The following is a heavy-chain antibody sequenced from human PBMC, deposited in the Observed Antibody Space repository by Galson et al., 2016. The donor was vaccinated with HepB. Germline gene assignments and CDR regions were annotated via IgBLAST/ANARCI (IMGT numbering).Heavy chain of an antibody. CDR3: ARDNYGYGNYLDS. D-gene: IGHD3-16*01. J-gene: IGHJ4*02. CDR1: GFTFSSYA. V-gene: IGHV3-23*01. Sequence: SLRLSCAASGFTFSSYAMNWVRQAPGKGLEWVSAILNSGASTSYADSVKGRFTISRDISKNTVFLQMNSLRVIDTAVYYCARDNYGYGNYLDSWGQGTLVTVSS. CDR2: ILNSGAST.